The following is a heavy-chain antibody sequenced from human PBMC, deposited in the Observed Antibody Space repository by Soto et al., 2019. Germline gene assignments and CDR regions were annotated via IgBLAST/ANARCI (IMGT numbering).Heavy chain of an antibody. V-gene: IGHV1-18*01. Sequence: ASVQVSCKASGYTFTSYGISWVRQAPGQGLEWMGWISAYNGNTNYAQKLQGRVTMTTDTSTSTAYMELRSLRSDDTAVYYCASRVTANWFYPCGQGTLVTVPA. CDR1: GYTFTSYG. D-gene: IGHD2-21*02. J-gene: IGHJ5*02. CDR3: ASRVTANWFYP. CDR2: ISAYNGNT.